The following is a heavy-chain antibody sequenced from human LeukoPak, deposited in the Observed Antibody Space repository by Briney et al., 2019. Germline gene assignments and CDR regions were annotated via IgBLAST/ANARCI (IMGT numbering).Heavy chain of an antibody. J-gene: IGHJ3*02. V-gene: IGHV4-61*02. CDR3: ARGTGISYYDSSGYYQDDAFDI. Sequence: PSQTLSLTCTVSGGSISSGSYYWSWIRQPAGKGLEWIGRIYTSGSTNYNPSLKSRVTISVDTSKNQFSLKLSSVTAVDTAVYYCARGTGISYYDSSGYYQDDAFDIWGQGTMVTVSS. CDR2: IYTSGST. D-gene: IGHD3-22*01. CDR1: GGSISSGSYY.